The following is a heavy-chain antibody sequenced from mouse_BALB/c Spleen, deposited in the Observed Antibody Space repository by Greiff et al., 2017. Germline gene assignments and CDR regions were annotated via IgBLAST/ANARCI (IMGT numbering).Heavy chain of an antibody. J-gene: IGHJ2*01. Sequence: EVQLVESGGGLVQPGGSRKLSCAASGFTFSSFGMHWVRQAPEKGLEWVAYISSGSSTIYYADTVKGRFTISRDNPKNTLFLQMTSLRSEDTAMYYCARAYGNYKYYFDYWGQGTTLTVSS. CDR3: ARAYGNYKYYFDY. V-gene: IGHV5-17*02. CDR1: GFTFSSFG. CDR2: ISSGSSTI. D-gene: IGHD2-10*02.